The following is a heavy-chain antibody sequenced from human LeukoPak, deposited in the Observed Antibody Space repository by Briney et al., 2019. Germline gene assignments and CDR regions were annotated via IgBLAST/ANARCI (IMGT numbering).Heavy chain of an antibody. CDR2: IYPGDSDT. CDR1: GYSFTSYW. D-gene: IGHD2-2*01. J-gene: IGHJ4*02. CDR3: ARTSREYQLLDFDY. V-gene: IGHV5-51*01. Sequence: GESLKISCKGSGYSFTSYWIGWVRQMTGKGLEWMGIIYPGDSDTRYSPSFQGQVTISADKSISAAYLQWSSLKASDTAMYYCARTSREYQLLDFDYWGQGTLVTVSS.